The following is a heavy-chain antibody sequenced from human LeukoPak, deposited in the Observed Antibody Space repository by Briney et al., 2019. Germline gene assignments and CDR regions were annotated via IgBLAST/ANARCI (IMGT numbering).Heavy chain of an antibody. V-gene: IGHV1-2*02. Sequence: GASVKVSCKASGYTFTSYYMHWVRQAPGQGLEWMGWINSKSGGTKYAQQFQDRITLTRDTSIRTAYMELRSLTSDDTAMYYCARSLVNWGRGTLVTVSS. J-gene: IGHJ4*02. CDR1: GYTFTSYY. CDR2: INSKSGGT. CDR3: ARSLVN. D-gene: IGHD6-6*01.